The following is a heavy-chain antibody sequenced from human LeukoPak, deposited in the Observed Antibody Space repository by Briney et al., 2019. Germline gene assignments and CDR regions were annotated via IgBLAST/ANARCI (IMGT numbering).Heavy chain of an antibody. J-gene: IGHJ4*02. CDR3: AKPAKTDYADY. CDR1: GFTFSSYG. CDR2: SGSGGST. Sequence: GGTLRLSCAASGFTFSSYGMSWVRQAPGKGLEWVSASGSGGSTFYADSVKGRFTISRDNSKDTLYLQMNSLRAEDTAVYYCAKPAKTDYADYWGQGTLVTVSS. V-gene: IGHV3-23*01. D-gene: IGHD1-14*01.